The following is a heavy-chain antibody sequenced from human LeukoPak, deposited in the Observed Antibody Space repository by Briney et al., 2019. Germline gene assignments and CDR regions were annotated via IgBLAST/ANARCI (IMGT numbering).Heavy chain of an antibody. J-gene: IGHJ4*02. CDR3: ARGYDILTGYNLDY. V-gene: IGHV3-33*08. CDR2: IWYDGSNK. CDR1: GFTFSSYA. D-gene: IGHD3-9*01. Sequence: GGSLRLSCAASGFTFSSYAMSWVRQAPGKGLEWVAVIWYDGSNKYYADSVKGRFTISRDNSKNTLYLQMNSLRAEDTAVYYCARGYDILTGYNLDYWGQGTLVTVSS.